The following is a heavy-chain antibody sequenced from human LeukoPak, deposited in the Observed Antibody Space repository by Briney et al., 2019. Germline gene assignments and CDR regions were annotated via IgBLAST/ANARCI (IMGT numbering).Heavy chain of an antibody. CDR3: ARDGDAYNFDF. D-gene: IGHD5-24*01. CDR1: GFTFSNYW. Sequence: GGSLRPSCAASGFTFSNYWMHWVRQVPGKGLVWVSRIYRDGSNTDYADSVKGRFIISRDNVKNTLYLQMNSLRADDTAVYYCARDGDAYNFDFWGQGALVTVSS. J-gene: IGHJ4*02. CDR2: IYRDGSNT. V-gene: IGHV3-74*01.